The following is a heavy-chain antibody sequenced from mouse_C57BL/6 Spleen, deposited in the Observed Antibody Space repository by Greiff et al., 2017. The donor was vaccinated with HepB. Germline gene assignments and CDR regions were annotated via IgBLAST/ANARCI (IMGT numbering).Heavy chain of an antibody. CDR1: GYTFTSYW. CDR2: IHPNSGST. Sequence: VHLVESGAELVKPGASVKLSCKASGYTFTSYWMHWVKQRPGQGLEWIGMIHPNSGSTNYNEKFKSKATLTVDKSSSTAYMQLSSLTSEDSAVYYCARGNFTTVVEGAYWGQGTLVTVSA. D-gene: IGHD1-1*01. J-gene: IGHJ3*01. V-gene: IGHV1-64*01. CDR3: ARGNFTTVVEGAY.